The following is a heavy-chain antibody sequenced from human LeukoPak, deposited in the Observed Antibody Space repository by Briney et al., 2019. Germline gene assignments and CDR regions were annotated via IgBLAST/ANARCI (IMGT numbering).Heavy chain of an antibody. D-gene: IGHD1-26*01. Sequence: SETLSLTCTVSGGSISSGDYYWSWIRQPPGKGLEWIGDFYYSGSTYYNPSLKSRVTISVDTSKNQFSLKLSSVTAADTAVYYCARDSGSYSNHYYYYGMDVWGQGTTVTVSS. J-gene: IGHJ6*02. CDR2: FYYSGST. CDR1: GGSISSGDYY. V-gene: IGHV4-30-4*01. CDR3: ARDSGSYSNHYYYYGMDV.